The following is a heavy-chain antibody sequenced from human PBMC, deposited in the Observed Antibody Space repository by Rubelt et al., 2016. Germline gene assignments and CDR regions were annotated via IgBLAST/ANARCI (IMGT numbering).Heavy chain of an antibody. CDR1: GASVNTYW. CDR2: VSRSGSP. CDR3: VRGHHGSEV. J-gene: IGHJ6*02. V-gene: IGHV4-59*02. Sequence: QVLLQDSGPRLVKPSETLSLTCTVSGASVNTYWWTWLRQPPGKGLEWIGHVSRSGSPDYNPSLNGRATISVDTATNQFSRRLNAMTAADTAAYYCVRGHHGSEVWGPRTSVTVSS. D-gene: IGHD1-14*01.